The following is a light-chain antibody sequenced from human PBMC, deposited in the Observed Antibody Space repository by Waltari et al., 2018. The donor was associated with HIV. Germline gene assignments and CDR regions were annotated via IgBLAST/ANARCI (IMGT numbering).Light chain of an antibody. Sequence: QSVLTQPPSASGTPGQRVTISCSGSSSNIGSNYVYWYQQLPGTAPKHLIYRNNQRPSGVPSRFSGSKSGTSASLAISGLRSEDEADYYCAAWDDSLSGAVFGGGTQLTVL. V-gene: IGLV1-47*01. J-gene: IGLJ7*01. CDR1: SSNIGSNY. CDR2: RNN. CDR3: AAWDDSLSGAV.